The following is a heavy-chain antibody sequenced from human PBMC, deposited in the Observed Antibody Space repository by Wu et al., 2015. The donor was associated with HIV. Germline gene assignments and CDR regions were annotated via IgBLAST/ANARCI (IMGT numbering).Heavy chain of an antibody. CDR3: AREPRAPPPNHDEGNYFDY. Sequence: QVQLVQSGAEMRKPWSSVKVSCEASGGSFKTYAIAWVRQAPGRGLEWMGGISPIFGTANYAQKFKGRVSITMDESTRTMSMDLSVLTFEDTAVYYCAREPRAPPPNHDEGNYFDYWGQGTLVTVSS. V-gene: IGHV1-69*05. D-gene: IGHD1-14*01. CDR1: GGSFKTYA. CDR2: ISPIFGTA. J-gene: IGHJ4*02.